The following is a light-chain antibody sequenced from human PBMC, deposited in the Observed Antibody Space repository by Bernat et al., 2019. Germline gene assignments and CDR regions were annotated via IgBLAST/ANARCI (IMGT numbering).Light chain of an antibody. CDR3: QQLNSFPIT. CDR2: GAS. V-gene: IGKV1-9*01. J-gene: IGKJ5*01. CDR1: QVIGTY. Sequence: DIQLTQSPSFLSASVGDRVTITCRASQVIGTYVAWYQQKPGKAPNLLIYGASTLQYGVPSRFSGSGIGTEFTLTISSLQPEDSASYYCQQLNSFPITFGQVTRLEIK.